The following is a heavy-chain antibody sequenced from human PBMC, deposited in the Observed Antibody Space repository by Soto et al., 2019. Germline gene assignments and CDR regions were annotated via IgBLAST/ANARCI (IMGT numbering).Heavy chain of an antibody. CDR3: ARGGGGGLFDP. J-gene: IGHJ5*02. V-gene: IGHV3-11*06. CDR1: GFIFSDSY. Sequence: TGGSLRLPCAASGFIFSDSYMSWIRQAPGKGLEWISYISPRSTFRDYADSLKGRFTISRDSVKNSVYLQMNNLTADDTGVYYCARGGGGGLFDPWGQGSLVTVSS. D-gene: IGHD2-21*01. CDR2: ISPRSTFR.